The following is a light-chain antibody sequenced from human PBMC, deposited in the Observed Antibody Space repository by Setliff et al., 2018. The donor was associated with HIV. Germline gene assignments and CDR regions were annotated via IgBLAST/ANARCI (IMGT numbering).Light chain of an antibody. Sequence: QSVLTQPASVSGSPGQSITISCTGTSSDVGSYSLVSWYQQHPGKAPKLIIYEVTKRPSGVSNRFSGSKSGNTASLTISGLQAEDEADYYCCSYAGSSTPYVFGTGTKVTVL. V-gene: IGLV2-23*02. CDR2: EVT. CDR1: SSDVGSYSL. J-gene: IGLJ1*01. CDR3: CSYAGSSTPYV.